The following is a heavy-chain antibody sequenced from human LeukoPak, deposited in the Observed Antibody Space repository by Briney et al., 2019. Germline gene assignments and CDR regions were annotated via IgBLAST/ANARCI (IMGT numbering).Heavy chain of an antibody. CDR2: INPNSGGT. V-gene: IGHV1-2*02. Sequence: ASVKVSRKASGYTFTGYYMHWVRQAPGQGLEWMGWINPNSGGTNYAQKFQGRVTMTRDTSISTAYMELSRLRSDDTAVYYCASLAHFDGSTYYPDFWGQGTLVTVSS. CDR3: ASLAHFDGSTYYPDF. D-gene: IGHD3-22*01. CDR1: GYTFTGYY. J-gene: IGHJ4*02.